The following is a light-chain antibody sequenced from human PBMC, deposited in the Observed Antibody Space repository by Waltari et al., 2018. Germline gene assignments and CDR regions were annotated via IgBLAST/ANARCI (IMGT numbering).Light chain of an antibody. Sequence: QSALTQPRPVSGSPGPSVPISCTGTSSDVGGYNYVSWYQQHPRKAPKLMIYDVSKRPSGVPDRFSGSKSGNTASLTISGLQAEDEADYYCCSYAGSYTEVFGGGTKLTVL. J-gene: IGLJ3*02. CDR3: CSYAGSYTEV. CDR1: SSDVGGYNY. V-gene: IGLV2-11*01. CDR2: DVS.